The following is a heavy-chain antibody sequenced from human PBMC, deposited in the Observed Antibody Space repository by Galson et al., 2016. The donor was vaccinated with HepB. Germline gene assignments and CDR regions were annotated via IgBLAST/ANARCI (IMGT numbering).Heavy chain of an antibody. CDR2: IRGGGDAT. J-gene: IGHJ4*02. Sequence: LRLSCAASGFTFSNYATAWVRLPPGKGLEWVSAIRGGGDATYYADSVKGRFTISRDNSRSTLYLHLSSLRAEDTALYYCARGHGDYFPANYFNYWGQGTLVTVSS. CDR3: ARGHGDYFPANYFNY. D-gene: IGHD4-17*01. V-gene: IGHV3-23*01. CDR1: GFTFSNYA.